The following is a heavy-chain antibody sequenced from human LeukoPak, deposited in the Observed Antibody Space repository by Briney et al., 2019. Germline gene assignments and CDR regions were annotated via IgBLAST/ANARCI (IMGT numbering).Heavy chain of an antibody. Sequence: GGSLRLSCAASGFTFSSYGMHWVRQAPGKGLEWVSYISSSGSTIYYADSVKGRFTISRDNAKNSQYLQMNSLRAEDTAVYYCARDRGCSGGSCYRVAFDIWGQGTMVTVSS. J-gene: IGHJ3*02. CDR3: ARDRGCSGGSCYRVAFDI. V-gene: IGHV3-48*04. D-gene: IGHD2-15*01. CDR1: GFTFSSYG. CDR2: ISSSGSTI.